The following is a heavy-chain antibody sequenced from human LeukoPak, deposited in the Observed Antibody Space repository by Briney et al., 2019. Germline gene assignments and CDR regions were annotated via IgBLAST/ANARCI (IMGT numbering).Heavy chain of an antibody. CDR1: GYTFSSYD. J-gene: IGHJ5*02. CDR3: ARGCCKVRGTIRNWFDP. CDR2: MNPNSGNT. Sequence: ASVKVSCKASGYTFSSYDINCVRQATGQGLEWMGCMNPNSGNTGYAQKFQGRVTMTMNTSITTAYMELTGLTSEDTAVYYCARGCCKVRGTIRNWFDPWGQGTLVTVSS. V-gene: IGHV1-8*01. D-gene: IGHD3-10*01.